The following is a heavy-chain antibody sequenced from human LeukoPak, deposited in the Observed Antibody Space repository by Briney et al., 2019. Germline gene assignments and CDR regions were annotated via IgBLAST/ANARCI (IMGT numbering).Heavy chain of an antibody. V-gene: IGHV4-4*02. D-gene: IGHD3-10*01. CDR2: IYHGGST. Sequence: SETLSLTCAVSGGSISSSNWWRWVRQPPGKGLEWIGEIYHGGSTNYNPSLKSRVTISVDKSKNQFSLKLSSVTAADTAVYYCARSGSYYNDYYYYGMDVWGKGATVTVSS. CDR3: ARSGSYYNDYYYYGMDV. J-gene: IGHJ6*04. CDR1: GGSISSSNW.